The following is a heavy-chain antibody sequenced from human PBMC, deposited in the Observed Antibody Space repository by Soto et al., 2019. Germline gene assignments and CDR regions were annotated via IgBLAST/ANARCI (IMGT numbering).Heavy chain of an antibody. V-gene: IGHV1-2*04. D-gene: IGHD6-13*01. Sequence: ASVKVSCKASGYTFTGYYMHWVRQAPGQGLEWMGWINPNSGGTNYAQKFQGWVTMTRDTSISTAYMELSRLRSDDTAAYYCARDISVRLYSSSWYYFDYWGQGTLVTVSS. CDR2: INPNSGGT. CDR3: ARDISVRLYSSSWYYFDY. J-gene: IGHJ4*02. CDR1: GYTFTGYY.